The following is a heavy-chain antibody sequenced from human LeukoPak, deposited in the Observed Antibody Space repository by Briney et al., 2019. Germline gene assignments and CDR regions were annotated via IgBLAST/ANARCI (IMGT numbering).Heavy chain of an antibody. V-gene: IGHV3-15*01. CDR3: TWSGLKIES. D-gene: IGHD3-3*01. Sequence: PGGSLRLSCAASGFTFSIAWMSWVRQAPGKGLEGLGQIKKKTDGATTSYAAPVKGRFTISRDDSKNTLFLQMNSLKTEDTALYYCTWSGLKIESWGQGTLVTVSS. J-gene: IGHJ4*02. CDR2: IKKKTDGATT. CDR1: GFTFSIAW.